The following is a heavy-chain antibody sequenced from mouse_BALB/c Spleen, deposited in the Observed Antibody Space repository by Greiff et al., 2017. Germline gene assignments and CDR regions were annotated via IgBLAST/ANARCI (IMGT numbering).Heavy chain of an antibody. CDR2: ISSGGSYT. CDR3: ASPGAYGPQGFAY. V-gene: IGHV5-6*01. CDR1: GFTFSSYG. D-gene: IGHD6-5*01. J-gene: IGHJ3*01. Sequence: EVKLMESGGDLVKPGGSLKLSCAASGFTFSSYGMSWVRQTPDKRLEWVATISSGGSYTYYPDSVKGRFSISRDNAKNTLYLQMSSLKSEDTAMYYCASPGAYGPQGFAYWGQGTLGTVSA.